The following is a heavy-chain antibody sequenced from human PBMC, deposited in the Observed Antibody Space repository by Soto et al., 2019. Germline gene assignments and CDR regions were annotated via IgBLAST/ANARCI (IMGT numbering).Heavy chain of an antibody. CDR1: GYSFXNXG. J-gene: IGHJ4*02. CDR2: INGDNGNT. Sequence: QVQLVQSGAEVKKPXASVKXSCXXSGYSFXNXGXXWVRQXXXQXFEWMGWINGDNGNTNDAQKFQGRVTMTTDTSTSTAYMELRSLRSDDTAVYYCARDLGYGDYGTDFWGQGTLVTVSS. D-gene: IGHD4-17*01. V-gene: IGHV1-18*04. CDR3: ARDLGYGDYGTDF.